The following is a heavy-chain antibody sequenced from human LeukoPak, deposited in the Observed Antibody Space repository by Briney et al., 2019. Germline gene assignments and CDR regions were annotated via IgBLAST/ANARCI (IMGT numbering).Heavy chain of an antibody. D-gene: IGHD2-2*01. J-gene: IGHJ4*02. V-gene: IGHV3-23*01. CDR1: GFTFSSYA. CDR2: ISGSGGST. Sequence: GGSLRLSCAASGFTFSSYAMSWVRQAPGKGLEWVSAISGSGGSTYYADSVKSRFTISRDNSKNTLYLQMNSLRAEDTAVYYCAKERGIVVVPAAHFDYWGQGTLVTVSS. CDR3: AKERGIVVVPAAHFDY.